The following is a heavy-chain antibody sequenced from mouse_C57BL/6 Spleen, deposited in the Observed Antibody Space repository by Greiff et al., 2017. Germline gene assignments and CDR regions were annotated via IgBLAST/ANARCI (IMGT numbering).Heavy chain of an antibody. V-gene: IGHV1-80*01. CDR1: GYAFSSYW. D-gene: IGHD2-5*01. CDR3: ARGSNDWYFDV. Sequence: VQLQESGAELVKPGASVKISCKASGYAFSSYWMNWVKQRPGKGLEWFGQINPGDGDTNYNGKFKGKAKMTADKSSSTAYMQLSSLTAEDSAVYFCARGSNDWYFDVWGKGTTVTVSS. J-gene: IGHJ1*03. CDR2: INPGDGDT.